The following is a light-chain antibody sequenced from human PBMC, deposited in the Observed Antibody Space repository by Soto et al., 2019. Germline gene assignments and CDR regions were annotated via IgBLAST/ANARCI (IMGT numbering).Light chain of an antibody. J-gene: IGLJ2*01. CDR3: QSWDRDLGTVV. Sequence: QSVLTQPPSVSGAPGQTVTISCTGSSSNIETSYDVHWYQQLPGTAPKLLIYADNNRPSGVPDRFSASKSGTSASLAIAGRQAEDEADYYCQSWDRDLGTVVFGGGTKLTVL. V-gene: IGLV1-40*01. CDR2: ADN. CDR1: SSNIETSYD.